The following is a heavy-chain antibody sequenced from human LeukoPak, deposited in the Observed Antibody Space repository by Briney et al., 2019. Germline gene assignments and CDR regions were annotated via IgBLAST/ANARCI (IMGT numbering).Heavy chain of an antibody. J-gene: IGHJ4*02. CDR3: ARESNKQQLASDY. CDR2: IYYSGST. Sequence: SETLSLTCTVSGGSISSGDYYWSWIRQPPGKGLEWIGYIYYSGSTYYNPSLKSRVTILVDTSKNQFSLKLSSVTAADTAVYYCARESNKQQLASDYWGQGTLVTVSS. CDR1: GGSISSGDYY. V-gene: IGHV4-30-4*08. D-gene: IGHD6-13*01.